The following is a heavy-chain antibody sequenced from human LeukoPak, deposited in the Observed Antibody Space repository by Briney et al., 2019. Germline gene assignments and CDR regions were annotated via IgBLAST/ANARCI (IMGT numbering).Heavy chain of an antibody. V-gene: IGHV3-15*01. CDR1: GFTFSNAW. Sequence: GVSLRLSRAASGFTFSNAWMNWVRQAPGKGLEWVGRITRKTDGGATDYAAPVKGRFTISRDDSKNTLYLHMNSLKTEDTGVYYCTSPSSPYYYYNMDVWGQGTTVTVSS. CDR3: TSPSSPYYYYNMDV. CDR2: ITRKTDGGAT. J-gene: IGHJ6*02.